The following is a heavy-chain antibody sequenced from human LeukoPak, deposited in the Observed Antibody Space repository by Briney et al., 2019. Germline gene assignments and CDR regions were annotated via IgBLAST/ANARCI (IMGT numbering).Heavy chain of an antibody. CDR2: ISNNVGST. V-gene: IGHV3-64D*09. J-gene: IGHJ4*02. CDR1: GFTFGNYA. D-gene: IGHD3-22*01. CDR3: VKAALQYYYDTSGSFDY. Sequence: PGGSLRLSCPASGFTFGNYAMHWVRQAPGKGLEYVSTISNNVGSTYYADSVKGRFTISRDNSKNTLYLQMRSLRIEDTAVYYCVKAALQYYYDTSGSFDYWGQGTLVTVSS.